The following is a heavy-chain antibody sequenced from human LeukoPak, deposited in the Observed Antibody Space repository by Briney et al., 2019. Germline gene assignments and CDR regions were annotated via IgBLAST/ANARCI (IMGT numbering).Heavy chain of an antibody. V-gene: IGHV3-21*01. Sequence: GGSLRLSCAASGFTFSSYSMNWVRQAPGEGLEWVSSISSSSSYIYYADSVKGRFTISRDNAKNSLYLQMNSLRAEDTAVYYCARVSSGYDQTTDFDYWGQGTLVTVSS. CDR3: ARVSSGYDQTTDFDY. CDR2: ISSSSSYI. D-gene: IGHD5-12*01. CDR1: GFTFSSYS. J-gene: IGHJ4*02.